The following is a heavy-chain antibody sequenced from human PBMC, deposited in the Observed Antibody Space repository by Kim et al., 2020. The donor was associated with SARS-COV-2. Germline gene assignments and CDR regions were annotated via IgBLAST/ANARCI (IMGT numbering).Heavy chain of an antibody. J-gene: IGHJ4*02. CDR1: GGSFSGYY. D-gene: IGHD1-26*01. CDR3: ARGARSYYI. Sequence: SETLSLTCAVYGGSFSGYYWSWIRQPPGKGLEWIGEINHSGSTNYNPSLKSRVTISVDTSKNQFSLKLSSVTAADTAVYYCARGARSYYIWGQGTLVTVS. CDR2: INHSGST. V-gene: IGHV4-34*01.